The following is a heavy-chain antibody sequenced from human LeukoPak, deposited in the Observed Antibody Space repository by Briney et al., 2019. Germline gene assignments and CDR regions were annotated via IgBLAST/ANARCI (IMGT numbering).Heavy chain of an antibody. D-gene: IGHD5-12*01. Sequence: GESLKISCKGSGYSFTSYWIGWVRQMPGKGLEWMGLIYPGDSDTRYSPSFQGQVTISADKSISTAYLQWSSLKASDTAMYYCATWSGYSGYDFGYWGQGTLVTVSS. V-gene: IGHV5-51*01. CDR2: IYPGDSDT. CDR1: GYSFTSYW. CDR3: ATWSGYSGYDFGY. J-gene: IGHJ4*02.